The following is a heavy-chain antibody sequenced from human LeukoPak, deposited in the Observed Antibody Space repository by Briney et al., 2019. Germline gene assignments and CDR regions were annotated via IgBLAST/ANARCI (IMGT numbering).Heavy chain of an antibody. Sequence: ASVKVSCKASGYTFTSYYMHWVRQAPGQGLEWMGIINPSGGSTSYAQKFQGRVTMTRDTSTSTVYMEPSSLRSEDTAVYYCARAGIVGQKDYWGQGTLVTVSS. D-gene: IGHD1-26*01. V-gene: IGHV1-46*01. CDR1: GYTFTSYY. CDR3: ARAGIVGQKDY. J-gene: IGHJ4*02. CDR2: INPSGGST.